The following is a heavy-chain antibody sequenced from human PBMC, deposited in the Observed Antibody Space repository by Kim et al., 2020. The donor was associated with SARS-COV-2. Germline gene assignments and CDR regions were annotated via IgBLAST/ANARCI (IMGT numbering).Heavy chain of an antibody. CDR3: AKDLVGSSSSDGYFDY. Sequence: GGSLRLSCAASGFTFSSYGMHWVRQAPGKGLEWVAVISYDGSNKYYADSVKGRFTISRDNSKNTLYLQMNSLRAEDTAVYYCAKDLVGSSSSDGYFDYWG. CDR1: GFTFSSYG. D-gene: IGHD6-6*01. J-gene: IGHJ4*01. CDR2: ISYDGSNK. V-gene: IGHV3-30*18.